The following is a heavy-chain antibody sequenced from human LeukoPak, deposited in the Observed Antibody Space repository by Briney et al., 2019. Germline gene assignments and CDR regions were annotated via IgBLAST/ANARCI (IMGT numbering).Heavy chain of an antibody. Sequence: GASVKVSCKASGYTFTDYYIHWVRQAPGQGLEWMGWINPNSGGTNYAQKFQGRVTMTRDTSISTAYMELSRLRSDDTAVYYCARGMKPNDYGMDVWGQGTTVTVSS. V-gene: IGHV1-2*02. CDR2: INPNSGGT. CDR3: ARGMKPNDYGMDV. J-gene: IGHJ6*02. CDR1: GYTFTDYY.